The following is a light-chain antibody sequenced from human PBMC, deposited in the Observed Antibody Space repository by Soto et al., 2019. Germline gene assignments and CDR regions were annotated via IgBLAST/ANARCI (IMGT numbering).Light chain of an antibody. CDR3: QQSNTWPYT. V-gene: IGKV3-15*01. J-gene: IGKJ2*01. CDR1: QSVSHN. CDR2: GSS. Sequence: EILMTQSPATLSVSPGERATLSCRASQSVSHNLAWYHQKPGQAPRLLFYGSSTRATGIPARFSGSGAGTAFSLTTSSLQSEDVAVYHCQQSNTWPYTFGQGTKLEI.